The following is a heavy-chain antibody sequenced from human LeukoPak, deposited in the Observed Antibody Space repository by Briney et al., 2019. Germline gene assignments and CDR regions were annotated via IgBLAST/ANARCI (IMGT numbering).Heavy chain of an antibody. J-gene: IGHJ4*02. V-gene: IGHV1-18*01. CDR3: ARDHGPDYYDSSGYYSPFDY. D-gene: IGHD3-22*01. CDR2: ISAYNGNT. Sequence: ASVKVSCKASGYTFTSYGISWVRQAPGQGLEWMGWISAYNGNTNYAQKFQGRVTITADKSTSTAYMELSSLRSEDTAVYYCARDHGPDYYDSSGYYSPFDYWGQGTLVTVSS. CDR1: GYTFTSYG.